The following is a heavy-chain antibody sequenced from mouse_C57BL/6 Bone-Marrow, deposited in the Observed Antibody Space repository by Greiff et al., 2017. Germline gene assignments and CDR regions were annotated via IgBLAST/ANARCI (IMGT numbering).Heavy chain of an antibody. CDR2: INPNNGGT. J-gene: IGHJ1*03. Sequence: VQLQQSGPELVKPGASVKMSCKASGYTFTDYNMHWVKQSHGKSLEWIGYINPNNGGTSYNQKFKGKATLTVNTSSSTAYMELRSLTSEDSAVYYCAITTVVEGGYFDVWGTGTTVTVSS. V-gene: IGHV1-22*01. D-gene: IGHD1-1*01. CDR1: GYTFTDYN. CDR3: AITTVVEGGYFDV.